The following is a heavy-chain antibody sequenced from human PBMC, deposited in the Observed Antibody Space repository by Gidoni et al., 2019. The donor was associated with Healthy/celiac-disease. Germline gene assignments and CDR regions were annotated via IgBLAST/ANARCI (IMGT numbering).Heavy chain of an antibody. CDR2: ISGSGGST. Sequence: EVQLLESGGGLVQPGGSLRRCWAAAGFTFSSYAMSWVRQAPGKGLEWVSAISGSGGSTYYADSVKGRFTISRDNSKNTLYLQMNSLRAEDTAVYYCANGGDFLFDYWGQGTLVTVSS. CDR1: GFTFSSYA. V-gene: IGHV3-23*01. J-gene: IGHJ4*02. D-gene: IGHD4-17*01. CDR3: ANGGDFLFDY.